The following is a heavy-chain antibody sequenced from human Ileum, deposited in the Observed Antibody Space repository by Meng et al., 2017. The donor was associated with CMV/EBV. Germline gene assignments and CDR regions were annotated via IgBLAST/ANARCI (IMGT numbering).Heavy chain of an antibody. D-gene: IGHD1-26*01. V-gene: IGHV1-3*01. J-gene: IGHJ4*02. CDR1: GYNFTSHA. CDR2: MNAGNGNT. CDR3: ARGVHSGAYLIDF. Sequence: CKDSGYNFTSHAMHWVRQAPGQRLEWMGWMNAGNGNTEYSQKFQGRVTITRDTSASTAFMEVSTLRSEDTAVYYCARGVHSGAYLIDFWGQGTLVTVSS.